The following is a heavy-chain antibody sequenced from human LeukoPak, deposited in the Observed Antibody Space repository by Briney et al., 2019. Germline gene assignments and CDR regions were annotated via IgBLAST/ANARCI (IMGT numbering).Heavy chain of an antibody. D-gene: IGHD3-22*01. CDR2: IYYSGST. Sequence: PSETLSLTCTVSGGSISSSSYYWGWIRQPPGKGLEWIGSIYYSGSTYYNPSLKSRVTTSVDTSKNQFSLKLSSVTAADTAVYYCARGSYYDSSGYVADHAFDIWGQGTMVTVSS. V-gene: IGHV4-39*07. CDR3: ARGSYYDSSGYVADHAFDI. J-gene: IGHJ3*02. CDR1: GGSISSSSYY.